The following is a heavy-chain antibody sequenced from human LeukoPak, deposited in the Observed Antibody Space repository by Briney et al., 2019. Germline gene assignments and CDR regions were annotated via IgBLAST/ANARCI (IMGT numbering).Heavy chain of an antibody. CDR2: TYYRSEWYT. CDR3: ATGYGGHKVSFDY. Sequence: SQTLSLTCAISGVSVSSNSATWNWIRQSPARGLEWLGRTYYRSEWYTDYAISVKSRGTIIPDTSKNQVSLQLNSVTPEDTAVYYCATGYGGHKVSFDYWGQGTLVTVSS. CDR1: GVSVSSNSAT. D-gene: IGHD4-23*01. V-gene: IGHV6-1*01. J-gene: IGHJ4*02.